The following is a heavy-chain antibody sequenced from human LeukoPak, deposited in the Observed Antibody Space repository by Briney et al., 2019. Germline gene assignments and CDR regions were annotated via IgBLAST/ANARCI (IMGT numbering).Heavy chain of an antibody. CDR1: GFTFSSYS. Sequence: GGSLRLSCAASGFTFSSYSMNWVRQAPGKGLEWVSSISSSSSYIYYADSVKGRFTISRDNAKNSLYLQMNSLRAEDTAVYYCARRAPYDSSGYYYWGQGTLVTASS. CDR2: ISSSSSYI. V-gene: IGHV3-21*01. CDR3: ARRAPYDSSGYYY. J-gene: IGHJ4*02. D-gene: IGHD3-22*01.